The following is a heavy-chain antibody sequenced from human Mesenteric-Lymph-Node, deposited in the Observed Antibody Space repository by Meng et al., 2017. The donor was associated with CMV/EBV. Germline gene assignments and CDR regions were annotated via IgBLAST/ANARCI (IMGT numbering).Heavy chain of an antibody. D-gene: IGHD5-18*01. CDR3: AIVVDATMVPNFDY. CDR2: FGPEDGET. Sequence: ASVKVSCKVSGYTLTELSMHWVRQSPGKGLEWMGGFGPEDGETIYAQKFQGRVTMTEDTSTDTAYMELSSLRSEDTAVYYCAIVVDATMVPNFDYWGQGTLVTVSS. V-gene: IGHV1-24*01. CDR1: GYTLTELS. J-gene: IGHJ4*02.